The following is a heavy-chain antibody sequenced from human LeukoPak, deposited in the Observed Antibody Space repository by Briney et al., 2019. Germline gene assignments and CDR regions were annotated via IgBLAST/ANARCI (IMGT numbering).Heavy chain of an antibody. Sequence: GGSLRLSCAASGFTFSRYAMHWVRQAPGKGLQFVSAISTSGGSTSYANSVRGRFTISRDNSKNTLHLQMGSLRAEDMAVYYCARDDGGYGSGSHYYFYSMDFWGHGTTVTVSS. V-gene: IGHV3-64*01. CDR3: ARDDGGYGSGSHYYFYSMDF. J-gene: IGHJ6*02. CDR1: GFTFSRYA. D-gene: IGHD3-10*01. CDR2: ISTSGGST.